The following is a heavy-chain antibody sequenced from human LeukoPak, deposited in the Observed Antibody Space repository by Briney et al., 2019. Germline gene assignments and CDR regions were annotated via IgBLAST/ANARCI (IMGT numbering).Heavy chain of an antibody. V-gene: IGHV1-18*01. CDR3: ARDGSIAVAGIVDY. J-gene: IGHJ4*02. CDR2: ISAYNGNT. Sequence: ASVKVSCKASGYTFTSYGISWVRQAPGQGLEWMEWISAYNGNTNYAQKLQGRVTMTTDTSTSTAYMELRSLRSDDTAVYYCARDGSIAVAGIVDYWGQGTLVTVSS. D-gene: IGHD6-19*01. CDR1: GYTFTSYG.